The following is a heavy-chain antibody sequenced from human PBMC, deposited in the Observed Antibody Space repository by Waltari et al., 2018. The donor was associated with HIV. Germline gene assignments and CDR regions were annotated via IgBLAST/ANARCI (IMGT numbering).Heavy chain of an antibody. CDR3: ARGRAITECPTPLDP. Sequence: QVQLVQSGAGLRRPGAPVKLSCKAYGYAFTNYYIHWVRQAPGQGLEWLGIINPQSGTTTYTQRFQDRVTMTRDTSTNTVYMELTNLRSDDTAVYYCARGRAITECPTPLDPWGQGTLVAVSS. CDR1: GYAFTNYY. V-gene: IGHV1-46*01. J-gene: IGHJ5*02. CDR2: INPQSGTT. D-gene: IGHD1-20*01.